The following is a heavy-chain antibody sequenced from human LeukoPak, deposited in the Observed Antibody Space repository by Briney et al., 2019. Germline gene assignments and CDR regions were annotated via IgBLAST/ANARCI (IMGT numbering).Heavy chain of an antibody. CDR2: INTDGSST. J-gene: IGHJ4*02. D-gene: IGHD3-22*01. CDR1: GFTFSSYW. Sequence: GGSLRLSCAASGFTFSSYWVHWVRQAPGEGLVWVSRINTDGSSTIYADSVKGRFTISRDNAKNTLYLQMNSLRVEDTAIYYCARGRSGFYFDYWGQGTLVTVSS. CDR3: ARGRSGFYFDY. V-gene: IGHV3-74*01.